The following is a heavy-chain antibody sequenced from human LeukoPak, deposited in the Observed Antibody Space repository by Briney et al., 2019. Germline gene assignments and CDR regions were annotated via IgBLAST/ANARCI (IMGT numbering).Heavy chain of an antibody. V-gene: IGHV4-31*03. CDR3: ARVYDSSGYYPFFDY. CDR2: IYYSGST. CDR1: GGSISSGGYY. J-gene: IGHJ4*02. D-gene: IGHD3-22*01. Sequence: SQTLSLTCTVSGGSISSGGYYWSWIRQHPGKGLEWIGYIYYSGSTYYNPSLKSRVTISVDTSKNQFSLKLSSVTAADTAVYYCARVYDSSGYYPFFDYWGQGTLVTASS.